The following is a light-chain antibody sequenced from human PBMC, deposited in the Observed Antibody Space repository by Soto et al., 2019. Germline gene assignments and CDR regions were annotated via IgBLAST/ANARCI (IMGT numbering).Light chain of an antibody. CDR1: QSLLHNNGHNY. CDR3: MQALQTPWT. J-gene: IGKJ1*01. V-gene: IGKV2-28*01. Sequence: DIVMTQSPLSLLVTPGEAASISCRSSQSLLHNNGHNYLDWYLQKPGQSPQLLIYLRSNRASGVPDRFSGSGSGTDFTLKISRVEAEDVGVYYCMQALQTPWTFGQGTKVDIK. CDR2: LRS.